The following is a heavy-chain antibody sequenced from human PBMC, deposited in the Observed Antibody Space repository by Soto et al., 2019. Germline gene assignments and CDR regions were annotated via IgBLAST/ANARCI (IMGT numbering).Heavy chain of an antibody. CDR1: GFTFSSYS. J-gene: IGHJ4*02. V-gene: IGHV3-48*01. CDR3: AKKVPGSNPLDS. Sequence: PGGSLRLACAASGFTFSSYSMNWVCQAPGKGLEWVSYISSSSSTIYYADSVKGRFTISRDNSKNTLYLQMNSLRVEDTAVYYCAKKVPGSNPLDSWGQGALVTVSS. CDR2: ISSSSSTI. D-gene: IGHD1-1*01.